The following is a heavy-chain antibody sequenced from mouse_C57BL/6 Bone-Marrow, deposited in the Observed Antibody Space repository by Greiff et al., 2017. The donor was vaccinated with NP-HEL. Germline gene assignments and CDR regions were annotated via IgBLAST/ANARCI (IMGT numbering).Heavy chain of an antibody. CDR3: ARRRDGFAY. Sequence: VQLVESGPELVKPGASVKISCKASGYAFSSSWMNWVKQRPGKGLAWSGRIYPGDGDTNDTGKIKGKATLTADKSSSTAYMQLSSLTSEDSAVYFCARRRDGFAYWGQGTLVTVSA. J-gene: IGHJ3*01. V-gene: IGHV1-82*01. CDR1: GYAFSSSW. CDR2: IYPGDGDT.